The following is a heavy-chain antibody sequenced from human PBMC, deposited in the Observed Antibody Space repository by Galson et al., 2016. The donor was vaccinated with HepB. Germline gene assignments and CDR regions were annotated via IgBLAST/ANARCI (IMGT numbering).Heavy chain of an antibody. J-gene: IGHJ4*02. CDR3: ARGAYCGGDCFFDY. CDR1: RFTFSDYT. CDR2: IFHSGNT. V-gene: IGHV4-30-2*01. D-gene: IGHD2-21*02. Sequence: LRLSCAGSRFTFSDYTMNWIRQPPGKGLEWIGYIFHSGNTYYNPSLKSPITISVDRSKSQFSLKINSVTAADTAVDYCARGAYCGGDCFFDYWGQGTLVTVSS.